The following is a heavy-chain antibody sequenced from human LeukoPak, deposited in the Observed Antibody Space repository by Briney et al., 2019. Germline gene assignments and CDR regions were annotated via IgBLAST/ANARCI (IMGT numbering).Heavy chain of an antibody. CDR1: GGSISSYY. CDR2: IYYSGST. J-gene: IGHJ3*02. V-gene: IGHV4-59*01. CDR3: ARETEYYDFWSGYPDAFDI. Sequence: SETLSLTCTVSGGSISSYYWSWIRQPPGKGLEWIGYIYYSGSTNYNPSLKSRVTISVDTSKNQFSLKLSSVTAADTAVYYCARETEYYDFWSGYPDAFDIWGQGTMVTVSS. D-gene: IGHD3-3*01.